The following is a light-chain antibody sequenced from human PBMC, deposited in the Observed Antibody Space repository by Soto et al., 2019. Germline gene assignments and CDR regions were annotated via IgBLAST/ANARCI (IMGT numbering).Light chain of an antibody. Sequence: EFVLTESPCTVSLSTGERAILSCRASQTVRNNYLARYEQKPGQAPRLLIYDASSRATGIPDRFSGGGSGTDFTLTISRLEPEDFAVYYCQQFSSYLLTFGGGTKVDIK. CDR2: DAS. CDR1: QTVRNNY. CDR3: QQFSSYLLT. V-gene: IGKV3-20*01. J-gene: IGKJ4*01.